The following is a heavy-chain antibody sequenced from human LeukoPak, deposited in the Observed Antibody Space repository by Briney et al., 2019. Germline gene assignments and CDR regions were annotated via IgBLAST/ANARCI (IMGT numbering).Heavy chain of an antibody. D-gene: IGHD2-2*01. CDR2: IDPNTGGT. J-gene: IGHJ6*02. CDR3: ARDGEYWYQLLSNYYYGMDV. Sequence: ASVTVSCTTSGYAFTNYYIHWVRQAPGQGLEWMGRIDPNTGGTKSAKNFQGRVTMTRDTSISTAYMALSGLRSDDTAVYYCARDGEYWYQLLSNYYYGMDVWGQGTTVTVSS. CDR1: GYAFTNYY. V-gene: IGHV1-2*06.